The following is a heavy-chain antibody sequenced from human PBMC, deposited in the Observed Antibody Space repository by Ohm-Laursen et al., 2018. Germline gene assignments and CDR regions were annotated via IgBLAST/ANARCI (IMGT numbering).Heavy chain of an antibody. CDR2: IYDSGST. D-gene: IGHD6-13*01. CDR3: ARVGSWVAAVTYWNFDL. V-gene: IGHV4-59*02. J-gene: IGHJ2*01. CDR1: GDSVSSDY. Sequence: TLSLTCSVSGDSVSSDYWSWIRQPPGKGLEWIGYIYDSGSTNYNPSLKGRVTISVDTSKNQFSLKLSSVTAADAAVYYCARVGSWVAAVTYWNFDLWGRGTLVTVSS.